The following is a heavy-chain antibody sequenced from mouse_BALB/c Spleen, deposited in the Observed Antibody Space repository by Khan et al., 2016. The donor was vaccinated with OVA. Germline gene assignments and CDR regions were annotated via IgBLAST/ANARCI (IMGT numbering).Heavy chain of an antibody. Sequence: EVELVESGGGLVKPGGSLKLSCAASGFTFSSFAMSWVRQTPEKSLEWVATISSAGTYTFYPDSLKGRFTISRDNAQNTLYLQMNRLRSEDTAMYYCANGNYGWFAYWGQGTLVTVSA. CDR3: ANGNYGWFAY. J-gene: IGHJ3*01. CDR2: ISSAGTYT. CDR1: GFTFSSFA. D-gene: IGHD2-1*01. V-gene: IGHV5-9-1*01.